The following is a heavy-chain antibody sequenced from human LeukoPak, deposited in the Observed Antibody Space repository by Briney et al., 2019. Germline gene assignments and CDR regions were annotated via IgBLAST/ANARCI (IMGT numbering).Heavy chain of an antibody. J-gene: IGHJ4*02. V-gene: IGHV3-7*01. Sequence: PGGSLRLSCAASGFTFSSYWMSWVRQAPGKGLEWVANIKQDGSEKYYVDSVKGRFTISRDNAKNSLYLQMNSLSAEDTAVYYCARDRVGAPFDYWGQGTLVTVSS. CDR1: GFTFSSYW. CDR3: ARDRVGAPFDY. CDR2: IKQDGSEK. D-gene: IGHD1-26*01.